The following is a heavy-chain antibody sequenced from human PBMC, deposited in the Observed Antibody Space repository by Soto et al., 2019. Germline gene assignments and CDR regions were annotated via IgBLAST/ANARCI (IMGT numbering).Heavy chain of an antibody. CDR1: GFTFSSYG. J-gene: IGHJ6*02. CDR2: LSYDGSNK. Sequence: PGGSLRLSCAASGFTFSSYGMHWVRQAPGKGLEWVAVLSYDGSNKYYADSVKGRFTISRDNSKNTLYLQMNSLRAEDTAVYYCAKDLVRGGSYAGFLYYFYYGMDVWGQGTTVSV. D-gene: IGHD1-26*01. V-gene: IGHV3-30*18. CDR3: AKDLVRGGSYAGFLYYFYYGMDV.